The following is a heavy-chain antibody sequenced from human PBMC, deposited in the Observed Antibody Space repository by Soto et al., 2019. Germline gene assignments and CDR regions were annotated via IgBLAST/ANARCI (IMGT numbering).Heavy chain of an antibody. D-gene: IGHD2-21*02. J-gene: IGHJ6*02. CDR1: GGSVSSGLNY. Sequence: SETLSLTYTVCGGSVSSGLNYWNWILQPPGKVLDGIGYMYYSGSTNYNPSLKSRVTISVDTSKNQFSLKLTSVTAADTAVYYCARGSHCGGDCYSGYYYYYGMDVWGQGTTVTVSS. V-gene: IGHV4-61*01. CDR2: MYYSGST. CDR3: ARGSHCGGDCYSGYYYYYGMDV.